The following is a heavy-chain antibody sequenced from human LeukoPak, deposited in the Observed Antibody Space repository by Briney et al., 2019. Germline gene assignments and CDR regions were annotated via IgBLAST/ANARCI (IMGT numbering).Heavy chain of an antibody. Sequence: PGGSLRLSCAASGFTFSSYSMNWVRQAPGKGLEWVSSISSSSSYIYYADSVKGRFTISRDNSKNTLYLQMNSLRAEDTAVYYCARERIDAFDIWGQGTMVTVSS. CDR1: GFTFSSYS. CDR2: ISSSSSYI. V-gene: IGHV3-21*01. J-gene: IGHJ3*02. CDR3: ARERIDAFDI.